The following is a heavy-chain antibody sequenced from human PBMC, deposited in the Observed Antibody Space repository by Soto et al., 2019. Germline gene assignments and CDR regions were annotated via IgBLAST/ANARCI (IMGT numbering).Heavy chain of an antibody. Sequence: XVSLRLSCAASGFTVSSNYMSGVRQAPGKGLEWVSVIYSGGSTYYADSVKGRFTISRDNSKNTLYLQMNSLRAEDTAVYYCAIESGSYLDYFDYWGQGTLVTVSS. D-gene: IGHD1-26*01. J-gene: IGHJ4*02. CDR3: AIESGSYLDYFDY. CDR2: IYSGGST. CDR1: GFTVSSNY. V-gene: IGHV3-53*01.